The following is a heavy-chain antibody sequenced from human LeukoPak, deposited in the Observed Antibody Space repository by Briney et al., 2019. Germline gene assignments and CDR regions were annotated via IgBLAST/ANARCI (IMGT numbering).Heavy chain of an antibody. CDR1: GFNFSSYW. D-gene: IGHD4-17*01. Sequence: PGGPLRLSCAAPGFNFSSYWMSWVRQAPGKGLEGFSAISGSGGSTYYADSVKGRFTISRDNSKNTLFLQVNSLRAEDTAVYYCGKDPNGDYVGAFDMWGQGTMVTVSP. CDR3: GKDPNGDYVGAFDM. CDR2: ISGSGGST. J-gene: IGHJ3*02. V-gene: IGHV3-23*01.